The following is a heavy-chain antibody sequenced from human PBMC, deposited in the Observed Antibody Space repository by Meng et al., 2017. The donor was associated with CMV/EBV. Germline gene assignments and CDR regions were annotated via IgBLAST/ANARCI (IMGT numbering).Heavy chain of an antibody. CDR1: GGSFSGYY. CDR3: ARGHYWSGYSYYYYGMDV. D-gene: IGHD3-3*01. CDR2: INHSGST. V-gene: IGHV4-34*01. Sequence: SETLSLTCAVYGGSFSGYYWSWIRQPPGEGLEWSGEINHSGSTNYNPSLKSRVTISVDTSKKQFSLKLSSVTAADTAVYYCARGHYWSGYSYYYYGMDVWGQGTTVTVSS. J-gene: IGHJ6*02.